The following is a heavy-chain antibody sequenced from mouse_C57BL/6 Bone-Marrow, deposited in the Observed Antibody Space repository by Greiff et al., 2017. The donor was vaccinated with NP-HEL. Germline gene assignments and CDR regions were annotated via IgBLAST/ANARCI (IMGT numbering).Heavy chain of an antibody. CDR2: ISSGGDYI. Sequence: DVQLVESGEGLVKPGGSLKLSCAASGFTFSSYVMSWVRQTPEKRLEWVAYISSGGDYIYYADTVKGRFTISRDNARNTLYLQMSSLKSEDTAMYYCTGYYGSSFAYWGQGTLVTVSA. CDR1: GFTFSSYV. J-gene: IGHJ3*01. D-gene: IGHD1-1*01. CDR3: TGYYGSSFAY. V-gene: IGHV5-9-1*02.